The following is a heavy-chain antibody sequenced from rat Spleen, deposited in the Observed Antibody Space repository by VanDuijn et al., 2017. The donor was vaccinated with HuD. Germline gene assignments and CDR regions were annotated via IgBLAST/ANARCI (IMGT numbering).Heavy chain of an antibody. Sequence: EVQLVESGGGLVQPGRSLKLSCVASGFTFSDYGMNWIRQAPGKGLEWVASISTSGGSTYYRDSVKGRFTVSRDNAKSTLYLQMDSLRSEDTATYYCATTPGRPFAYWGQGTLVTVSS. J-gene: IGHJ3*01. D-gene: IGHD5-1*01. CDR3: ATTPGRPFAY. V-gene: IGHV5-19*01. CDR1: GFTFSDYG. CDR2: ISTSGGST.